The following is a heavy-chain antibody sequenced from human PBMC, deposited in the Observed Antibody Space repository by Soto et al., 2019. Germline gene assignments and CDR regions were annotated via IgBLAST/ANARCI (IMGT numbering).Heavy chain of an antibody. CDR2: IYYSGST. J-gene: IGHJ6*02. V-gene: IGHV4-31*03. Sequence: PSETLSLTCTVSGGSISSGGYYWSWVRQHPGKGLEWIGYIYYSGSTYYNPSLKSRVTISVDTSKNQFSLKLSSVTAADTAVYYCATHDDRSGSYGYYYGMDVWGQGTTVTVSS. D-gene: IGHD3-10*01. CDR3: ATHDDRSGSYGYYYGMDV. CDR1: GGSISSGGYY.